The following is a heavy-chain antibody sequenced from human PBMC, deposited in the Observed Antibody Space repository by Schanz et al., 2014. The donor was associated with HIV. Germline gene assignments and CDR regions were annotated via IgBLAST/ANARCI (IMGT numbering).Heavy chain of an antibody. J-gene: IGHJ5*01. Sequence: QVQVQQWGAGLLKPSETLTLTCLVHGGSFNGHYWTWIRQPPGKGLEWIGDLYESGGTDYSPSFKSRVPFSVDRPNNRVSRILRSVTAADTAVYYCARGPVDGDHARDNCFDSWGQGTLVTVSS. CDR3: ARGPVDGDHARDNCFDS. V-gene: IGHV4-34*01. D-gene: IGHD4-17*01. CDR1: GGSFNGHY. CDR2: LYESGGT.